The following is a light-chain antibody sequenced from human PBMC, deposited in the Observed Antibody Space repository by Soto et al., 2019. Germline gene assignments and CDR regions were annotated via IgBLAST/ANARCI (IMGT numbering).Light chain of an antibody. CDR2: DVA. CDR1: RSDVGGYKY. J-gene: IGLJ2*01. V-gene: IGLV2-11*01. CDR3: CSYAGSNTLI. Sequence: QSVLTQPRSVSGSPGQSVTISCTGSRSDVGGYKYVSWYQQFPGKAPKLIIYDVAKRPSGVPGRFSASKSGNTASLTVSGLQAEDEADYYCCSYAGSNTLIFGGGTKVTVL.